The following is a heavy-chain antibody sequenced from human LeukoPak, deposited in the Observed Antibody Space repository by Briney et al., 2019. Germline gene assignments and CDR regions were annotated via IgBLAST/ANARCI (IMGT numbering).Heavy chain of an antibody. J-gene: IGHJ3*02. V-gene: IGHV1-69*05. D-gene: IGHD2-2*01. CDR2: TIPIFGTA. CDR1: GGTFSSYA. CDR3: ARVRSTDVVVSGVTVRLDAFDI. Sequence: SVKVSCKASGGTFSSYAINWVRQAPGQGLEWVGGTIPIFGTAKYAQKLQGRVAITTDKSTSTAYMELSSLRSDDTAVYYCARVRSTDVVVSGVTVRLDAFDIWGQGTVVAVSS.